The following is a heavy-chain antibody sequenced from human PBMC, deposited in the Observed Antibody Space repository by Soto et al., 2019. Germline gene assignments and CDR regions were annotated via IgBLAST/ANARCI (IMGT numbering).Heavy chain of an antibody. J-gene: IGHJ5*02. CDR3: ARGLIVGATSWFDP. CDR2: IYYSGST. D-gene: IGHD1-26*01. Sequence: QLQLQESGPGLVKPSETLSLTCTVSGGSISSSSYYWGWIRQPPGKGLEWIGSIYYSGSTYYNPSLKSRVTISVDTSRNQFSLKLSSVTAADTAVYYCARGLIVGATSWFDPWGQGTLVTVSS. V-gene: IGHV4-39*01. CDR1: GGSISSSSYY.